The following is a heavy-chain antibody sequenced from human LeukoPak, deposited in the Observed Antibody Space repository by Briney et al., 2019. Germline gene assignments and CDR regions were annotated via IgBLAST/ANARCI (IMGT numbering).Heavy chain of an antibody. V-gene: IGHV3-66*01. D-gene: IGHD6-13*01. CDR3: ARGRSIAAAGTRHFDY. CDR2: IYSGGST. CDR1: EFTASSNH. Sequence: GGSLRLSCAASEFTASSNHMTWVRQAPGKGLEWVSIIYSGGSTFYADSVKGRFTISRDNAKNSLYLQMNSLRAEDTAVYYCARGRSIAAAGTRHFDYWGQGTLVTVSS. J-gene: IGHJ4*02.